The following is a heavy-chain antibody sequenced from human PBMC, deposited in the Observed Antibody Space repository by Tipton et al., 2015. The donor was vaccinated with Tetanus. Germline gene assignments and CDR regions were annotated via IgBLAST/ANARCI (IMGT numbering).Heavy chain of an antibody. V-gene: IGHV3-33*01. CDR2: SWYDGTDK. Sequence: SLRLSCAASGFIFSSYGIHWVRQAPGKGLEWVAVSWYDGTDKYYADSVKGRFTISRDNSKNTLYLQMNSLRAEDTAVYYWAREADCSGGSWFSGDFGTRGQGSQVTVSS. CDR1: GFIFSSYG. J-gene: IGHJ4*02. CDR3: AREADCSGGSWFSGDFGT. D-gene: IGHD2-15*01.